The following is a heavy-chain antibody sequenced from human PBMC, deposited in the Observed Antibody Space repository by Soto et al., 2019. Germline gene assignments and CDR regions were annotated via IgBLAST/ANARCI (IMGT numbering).Heavy chain of an antibody. J-gene: IGHJ5*02. CDR2: ITTSDDIT. CDR1: GFIFKDFA. Sequence: EVQLFESGGGLLEPGESLRLSCAASGFIFKDFAMSWVRQAPGKGLEWVSTITTSDDITYSADSVRGRFTISRDNSAKTLFLQMSSLRGDDTATYYCTKGDSSGYFDPSAGYSTPDHWGQGTLVTVYS. CDR3: TKGDSSGYFDPSAGYSTPDH. D-gene: IGHD2-15*01. V-gene: IGHV3-23*01.